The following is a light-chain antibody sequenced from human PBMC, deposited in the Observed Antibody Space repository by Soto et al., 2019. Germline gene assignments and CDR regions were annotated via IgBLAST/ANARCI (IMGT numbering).Light chain of an antibody. CDR1: QTISNW. J-gene: IGKJ1*01. CDR3: QQYSNYWT. V-gene: IGKV1-5*03. Sequence: DIQMTQSPSTLSASVGDRVTISCRASQTISNWLAWYQQKPGKAPKLLMYKASSLESGVPPRFSGSGSGTEFTLTISSLQPDDFASYYCQQYSNYWTFGQGTKVEIK. CDR2: KAS.